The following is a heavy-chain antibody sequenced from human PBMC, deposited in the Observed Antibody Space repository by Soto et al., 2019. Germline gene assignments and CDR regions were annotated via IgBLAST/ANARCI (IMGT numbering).Heavy chain of an antibody. D-gene: IGHD7-27*01. Sequence: EVQLVESGGGLVQPGGSLRLSCAASGFTFSNSWMSWVRQAPGKGLEWVADIIPVESEKYYVDSVKGRFTVSRDNAKNSLYLQMNSLRVEDTALYYCARDPAWGSLDYWGLGTLVTVSS. CDR2: IIPVESEK. J-gene: IGHJ4*02. V-gene: IGHV3-7*01. CDR1: GFTFSNSW. CDR3: ARDPAWGSLDY.